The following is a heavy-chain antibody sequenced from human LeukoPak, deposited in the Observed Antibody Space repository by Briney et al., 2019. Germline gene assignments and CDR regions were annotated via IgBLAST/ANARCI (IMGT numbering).Heavy chain of an antibody. CDR1: GYSFTDYY. V-gene: IGHV1-2*02. CDR2: INPNSGGT. CDR3: ARADRLHGGPYLIGP. D-gene: IGHD2-21*01. Sequence: ASVKVSCKTSGYSFTDYYMHWVRQAPGQGSEWMGWINPNSGGTSSAQKFQGRVTMTRDTSITTVYMEVSWLTSDDTAIYYCARADRLHGGPYLIGPWGQGTLVTVSS. J-gene: IGHJ5*02.